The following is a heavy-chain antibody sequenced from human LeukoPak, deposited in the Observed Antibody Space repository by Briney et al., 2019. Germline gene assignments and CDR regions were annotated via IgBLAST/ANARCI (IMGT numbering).Heavy chain of an antibody. D-gene: IGHD3-16*01. V-gene: IGHV3-21*05. CDR2: ISSSSSYI. CDR1: GFSVSSYD. Sequence: GGSLRLSCAASGFSVSSYDLNWVRQAPGKGLEWVSYISSSSSYIYYADSVKGRFTISRDNAKNSLYLQMNSLRAEDTAVYYCARDLITFGGAHNLWGQGTLVTVSS. CDR3: ARDLITFGGAHNL. J-gene: IGHJ4*02.